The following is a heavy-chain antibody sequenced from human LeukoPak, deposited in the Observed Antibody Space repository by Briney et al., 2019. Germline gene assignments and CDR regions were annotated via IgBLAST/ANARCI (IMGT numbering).Heavy chain of an antibody. CDR1: GGSISSGGYY. CDR3: ASFPLSSGSYYFDY. Sequence: SETLSLTCTVSGGSISSGGYYWSWIRQHPGKGLEWIGYIYYSGSTNYNPSLKSRVTISVDTSKNQFSLKLSSVTAADTAVYYCASFPLSSGSYYFDYWGQGTLVTVSS. J-gene: IGHJ4*02. D-gene: IGHD3-10*01. CDR2: IYYSGST. V-gene: IGHV4-61*08.